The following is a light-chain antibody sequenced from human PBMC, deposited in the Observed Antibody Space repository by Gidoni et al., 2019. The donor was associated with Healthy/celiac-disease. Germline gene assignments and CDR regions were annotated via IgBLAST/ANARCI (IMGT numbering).Light chain of an antibody. CDR1: QSVSSSY. CDR2: GAS. CDR3: QQYGSSPMYT. V-gene: IGKV3-20*01. J-gene: IGKJ2*01. Sequence: EIVLTQSPGTLSLSPGERATLSCRASQSVSSSYLAWYQQKPGQAPRLLVYGASSRATGIPDRFSGSVSGTDFTLTISRLEPEDFAVYYCQQYGSSPMYTFXQXTKLEIK.